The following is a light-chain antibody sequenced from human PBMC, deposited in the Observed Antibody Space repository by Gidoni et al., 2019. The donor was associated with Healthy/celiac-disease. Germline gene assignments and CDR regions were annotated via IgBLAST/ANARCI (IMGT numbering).Light chain of an antibody. V-gene: IGKV1-39*01. CDR3: QQSYSTPVT. CDR2: AAS. Sequence: DIQMTQSPSSLSASVGDRVTITCRASQSISSYLNWYHQKPGKAPKLLIYAASSLQSGVPSRLSGSGSGTDFTLTISSLQPEDFATYYCQQSYSTPVTFGPGTKVDIK. CDR1: QSISSY. J-gene: IGKJ3*01.